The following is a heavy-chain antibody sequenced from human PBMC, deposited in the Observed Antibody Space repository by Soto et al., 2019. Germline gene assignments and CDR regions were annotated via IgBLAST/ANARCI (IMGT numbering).Heavy chain of an antibody. CDR3: AKNQERELPRVIDF. D-gene: IGHD1-7*01. V-gene: IGHV3-23*01. CDR2: NSGSGDST. J-gene: IGHJ4*02. CDR1: RFNFMSHA. Sequence: GGSLRLSCAASRFNFMSHAMSWVRQAPGKGLEWVSANSGSGDSTYYADSVKGRFTISRDNSKNTLFLEMSSLRAEDTAVYYCAKNQERELPRVIDFWGQGTLVTVS.